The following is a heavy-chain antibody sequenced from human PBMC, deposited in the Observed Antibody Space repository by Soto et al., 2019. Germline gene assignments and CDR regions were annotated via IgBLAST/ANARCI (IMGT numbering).Heavy chain of an antibody. V-gene: IGHV3-23*03. Sequence: EVQLLESGGGLVQPGGSLRLSCAASGFPFKTYTMGWVRQAPGRGLEWVSGIVGDGSIIYYADSVKGRFTVSRDNSKNTLFLQMNSLREEDTAVYSCAKDFVANNGVWEPFDMWGQGTKVTVFS. D-gene: IGHD2-8*01. CDR2: IVGDGSII. CDR3: AKDFVANNGVWEPFDM. J-gene: IGHJ3*02. CDR1: GFPFKTYT.